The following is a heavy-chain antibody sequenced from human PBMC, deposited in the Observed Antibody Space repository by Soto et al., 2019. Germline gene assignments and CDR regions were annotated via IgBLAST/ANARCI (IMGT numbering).Heavy chain of an antibody. D-gene: IGHD5-12*01. CDR1: GFTFSSYS. CDR3: ARAAYNSGPGC. J-gene: IGHJ4*02. Sequence: EVHLVESGGGLVEPGGSLRLSCAASGFTFSSYSMNWVRQAPGKGLEWVSYISPSSGNIHYADSVKGRFTISRDNAKNSLYLQMDSLRGEDTAVYYCARAAYNSGPGCWGQGTLVTVSS. V-gene: IGHV3-48*01. CDR2: ISPSSGNI.